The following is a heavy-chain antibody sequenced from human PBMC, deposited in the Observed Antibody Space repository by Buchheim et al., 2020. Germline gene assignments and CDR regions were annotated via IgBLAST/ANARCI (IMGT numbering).Heavy chain of an antibody. CDR1: GFTFSAYG. J-gene: IGHJ6*02. V-gene: IGHV3-21*01. CDR2: IGSAGDYR. D-gene: IGHD3-10*01. CDR3: ARDASGYDMDV. Sequence: EVQLVQSGGGLVKPGESLKLSCAASGFTFSAYGLNWVRRAPGQGLEWVSSIGSAGDYRLYAESVKGRFTISRENAENSLYLQMSSLRAEDTAVYYCARDASGYDMDVWGQGTT.